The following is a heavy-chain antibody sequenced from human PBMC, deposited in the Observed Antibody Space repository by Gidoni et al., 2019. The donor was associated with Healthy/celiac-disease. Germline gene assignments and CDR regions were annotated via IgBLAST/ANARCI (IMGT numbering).Heavy chain of an antibody. CDR3: TTEEEGSSSWVFDY. D-gene: IGHD6-13*01. Sequence: EVQLVESGGGLVKHGGSLRRSCAACGTTVSNAWRGWVRQAPGRGGGLVGRLKSRAGGRTTDYAAPVKGRFTISRDDSKNTLYLQMNRLKTEATAVYYCTTEEEGSSSWVFDYWGQGTLVTVSS. V-gene: IGHV3-15*01. J-gene: IGHJ4*02. CDR1: GTTVSNAW. CDR2: LKSRAGGRTT.